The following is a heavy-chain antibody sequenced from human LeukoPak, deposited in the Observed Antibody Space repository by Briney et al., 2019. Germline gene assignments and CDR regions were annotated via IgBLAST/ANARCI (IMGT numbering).Heavy chain of an antibody. CDR2: IYYSGTT. D-gene: IGHD2-15*01. Sequence: PSETLSLTCTVSGGSISSSSYYWGWIRQPPGKGLEWIGSIYYSGTTYYNPSLKSRVTISVDTSKNQFSLKLSSVTAADTAVYYWASPGGSLNWFDPWGQGTLVTVSS. V-gene: IGHV4-39*07. CDR3: ASPGGSLNWFDP. CDR1: GGSISSSSYY. J-gene: IGHJ5*02.